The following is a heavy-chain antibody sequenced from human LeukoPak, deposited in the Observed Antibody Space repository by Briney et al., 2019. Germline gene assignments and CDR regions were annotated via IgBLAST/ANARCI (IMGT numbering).Heavy chain of an antibody. CDR3: ARSRPGTEAGQPNFDY. D-gene: IGHD6-13*01. V-gene: IGHV3-48*01. CDR1: GFTFSTYS. CDR2: ISRISSII. J-gene: IGHJ4*02. Sequence: PGGSLRLSCAASGFTFSTYSMSWVRQAPGKGLKWVSYISRISSIIYYADSVKGRFTISRDNAKSSLYLQMNSLRAEDTAVYYCARSRPGTEAGQPNFDYWGQGTLVTVSS.